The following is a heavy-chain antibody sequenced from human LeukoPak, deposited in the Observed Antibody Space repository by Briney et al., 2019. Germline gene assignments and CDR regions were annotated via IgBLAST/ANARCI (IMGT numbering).Heavy chain of an antibody. D-gene: IGHD2-15*01. CDR2: MKYGGGT. J-gene: IGHJ3*01. CDR1: GFTFSNYA. Sequence: GGSLRLSCAASGFTFSNYAMTWVRQTPGKGLEWVSSMKYGGGTYYAASVKGRFTISRDNSKNSLSLQLNSLRAEDTAVYYCAKEGFDRHFALENWGQGTTVTVSS. CDR3: AKEGFDRHFALEN. V-gene: IGHV3-23*01.